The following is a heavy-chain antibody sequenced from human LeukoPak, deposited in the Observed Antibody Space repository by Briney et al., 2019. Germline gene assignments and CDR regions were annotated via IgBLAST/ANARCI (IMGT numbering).Heavy chain of an antibody. D-gene: IGHD3-10*01. Sequence: GGSLRLSCAASGFTFSSSAMSWVRQVPGKGLEWVSGISASGGSTSYADSVRGRFTISRDNSKHTLYVQMNSLRDEDTAVYYCVRDYGPGGFGPWGQGALVTVSS. CDR1: GFTFSSSA. J-gene: IGHJ5*02. V-gene: IGHV3-23*01. CDR3: VRDYGPGGFGP. CDR2: ISASGGST.